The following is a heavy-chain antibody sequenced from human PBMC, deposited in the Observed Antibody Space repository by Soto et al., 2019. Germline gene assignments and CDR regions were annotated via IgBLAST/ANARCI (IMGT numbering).Heavy chain of an antibody. CDR2: VHPSGGNT. D-gene: IGHD6-6*01. Sequence: ASVKVSCKASGYSFTAYFMHWVRQAPGQGLEWMGIVHPSGGNTNYAQKFQGRVTMTWDTSTTTVYMDLSSLRSDDTAVYYCARAPYSSSSFFFDYWGQGTPVTVSS. CDR3: ARAPYSSSSFFFDY. J-gene: IGHJ4*02. CDR1: GYSFTAYF. V-gene: IGHV1-46*01.